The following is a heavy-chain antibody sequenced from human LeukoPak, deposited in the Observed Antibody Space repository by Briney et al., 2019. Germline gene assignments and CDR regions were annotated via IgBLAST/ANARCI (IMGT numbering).Heavy chain of an antibody. Sequence: ASVKVSCKASGYTFTSYDINWVRQATGQGLEWMGWMNPNSGNTGYAQKFQGRVTITRNTSISTAYMELSSLRSEDTAVYYCARGVRSRDSSGYYYYYFDYWGQGTLVTVSS. J-gene: IGHJ4*02. V-gene: IGHV1-8*01. CDR2: MNPNSGNT. D-gene: IGHD3-22*01. CDR3: ARGVRSRDSSGYYYYYFDY. CDR1: GYTFTSYD.